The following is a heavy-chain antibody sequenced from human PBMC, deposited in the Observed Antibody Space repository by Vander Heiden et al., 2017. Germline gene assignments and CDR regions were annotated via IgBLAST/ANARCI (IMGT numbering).Heavy chain of an antibody. D-gene: IGHD3-3*01. Sequence: EVQLVESGGGFVHPGGSLRLSCVDSGFTFSSSWMHWVRQAPGTGLAWLSRMNSDGSTTDDADSVKGRFTISRDNAKNTLYLEMNGLRAEDTAVYYCARAGFFRFDYWGQGILVTVSS. CDR3: ARAGFFRFDY. V-gene: IGHV3-74*01. CDR2: MNSDGSTT. CDR1: GFTFSSSW. J-gene: IGHJ4*02.